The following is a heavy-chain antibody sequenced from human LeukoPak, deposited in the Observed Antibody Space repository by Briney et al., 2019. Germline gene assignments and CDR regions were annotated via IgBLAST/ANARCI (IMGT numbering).Heavy chain of an antibody. CDR3: ARDCTNGVCYNWFDP. D-gene: IGHD2-8*01. V-gene: IGHV3-21*01. CDR1: GFTFSSYS. Sequence: GGSLRLSCAASGFTFSSYSMNWVRQAPGKGREWVSSISSSSSYIYYADSVKGRFTISRDNAKNSLYLQMNSLRAEDTAVYYCARDCTNGVCYNWFDPWGQGTRVTVSS. J-gene: IGHJ5*02. CDR2: ISSSSSYI.